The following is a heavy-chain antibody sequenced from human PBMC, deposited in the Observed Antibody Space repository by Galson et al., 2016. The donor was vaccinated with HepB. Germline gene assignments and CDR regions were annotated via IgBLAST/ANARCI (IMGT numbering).Heavy chain of an antibody. CDR1: GSTFSSYE. CDR2: ISSGGGTI. CDR3: ASAPGAFYYYYAMDV. V-gene: IGHV3-48*03. Sequence: SLRLSCAASGSTFSSYEMNWVRQAPGKGLEWLSYISSGGGTIYYAGSVKGRFTISRDNAKNSLYLQMSSLRADDTAVYYCASAPGAFYYYYAMDVWGLGTTVTVSS. J-gene: IGHJ6*02.